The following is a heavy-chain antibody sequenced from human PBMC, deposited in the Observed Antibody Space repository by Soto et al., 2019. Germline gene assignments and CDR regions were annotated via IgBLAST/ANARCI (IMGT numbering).Heavy chain of an antibody. CDR3: ARGTYRSKTDFDY. V-gene: IGHV3-11*01. J-gene: IGHJ4*02. D-gene: IGHD6-13*01. Sequence: LRLSCAASGFTFSDYYMTWIRQAPGSGLEWVSYISSSSGTISYANSVKGRFTISRDNAQNSLYLQMTSLRAEDTAVYYCARGTYRSKTDFDYWGQGTLVTVSS. CDR2: ISSSSGTI. CDR1: GFTFSDYY.